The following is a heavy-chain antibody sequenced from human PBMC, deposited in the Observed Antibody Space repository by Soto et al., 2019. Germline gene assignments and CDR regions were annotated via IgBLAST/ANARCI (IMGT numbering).Heavy chain of an antibody. CDR2: IYYSGST. Sequence: SETLSLTCTVSGGSISSYYWSWIRQPPGKGLEWIGYIYYSGSTNYNPSLKSRVTISVDTSKNQFSLKLSSVTAADTAVYYCASHTYCYDSSGYHRGMDVWGQGTTVTVS. J-gene: IGHJ6*02. CDR1: GGSISSYY. CDR3: ASHTYCYDSSGYHRGMDV. D-gene: IGHD3-22*01. V-gene: IGHV4-59*08.